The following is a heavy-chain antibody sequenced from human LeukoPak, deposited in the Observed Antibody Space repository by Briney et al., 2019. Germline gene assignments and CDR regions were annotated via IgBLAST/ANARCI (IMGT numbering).Heavy chain of an antibody. V-gene: IGHV3-9*01. CDR1: GFTFDDYA. CDR2: ISWNSGSI. CDR3: ARVPSLWSGYDY. J-gene: IGHJ4*02. Sequence: GGSLRLSCAASGFTFDDYAMHWVRQAPGKGLEWVSGISWNSGSIGYADSVKGRFTISRDNAKNSLYLQMNSLSAEDTAVYYCARVPSLWSGYDYWGQGTLVTVSS. D-gene: IGHD3-3*01.